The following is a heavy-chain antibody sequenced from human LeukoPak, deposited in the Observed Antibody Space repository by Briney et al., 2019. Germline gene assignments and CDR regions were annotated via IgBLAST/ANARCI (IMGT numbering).Heavy chain of an antibody. J-gene: IGHJ5*02. CDR1: GFTFSSYA. D-gene: IGHD6-19*01. CDR2: ISGSGGST. CDR3: ARDHVGIAVVGPQSWFDP. Sequence: GGSLRLSCAASGFTFSSYAMSWVRQAPGKGLEWVSAISGSGGSTYYADSVKGRFTISRDNSKNTLYLQMNSLRAEDTAVYYCARDHVGIAVVGPQSWFDPWGQGTLVTVSS. V-gene: IGHV3-23*01.